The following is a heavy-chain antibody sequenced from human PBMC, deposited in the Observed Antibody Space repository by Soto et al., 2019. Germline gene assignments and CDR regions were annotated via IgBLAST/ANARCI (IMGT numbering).Heavy chain of an antibody. Sequence: PSETLSLTCTVSGGSISSSSYYWGWIRQPPGKGLEWIGSIYYSGSTYYNPSLKSRVTISVDTSKNQFSLKLSSVTAADTAVDYCARFAGRSYWGYYFDYWGQGTLVTVSS. V-gene: IGHV4-39*01. CDR1: GGSISSSSYY. D-gene: IGHD2-15*01. CDR2: IYYSGST. CDR3: ARFAGRSYWGYYFDY. J-gene: IGHJ4*02.